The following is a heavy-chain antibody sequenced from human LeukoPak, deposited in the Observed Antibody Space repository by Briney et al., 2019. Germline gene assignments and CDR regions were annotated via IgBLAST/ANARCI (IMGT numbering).Heavy chain of an antibody. Sequence: PSETLSLTCTVSGGSISSSSYYWGWIRQPPGKGLEWIGSIYYSGSTYYNPSLKSRVTISVDTSKNQFSLKLSSVTAADTAVYYCARGYYYDSSGFDPWGQGTLVTVSS. V-gene: IGHV4-39*07. D-gene: IGHD3-22*01. CDR2: IYYSGST. J-gene: IGHJ5*02. CDR1: GGSISSSSYY. CDR3: ARGYYYDSSGFDP.